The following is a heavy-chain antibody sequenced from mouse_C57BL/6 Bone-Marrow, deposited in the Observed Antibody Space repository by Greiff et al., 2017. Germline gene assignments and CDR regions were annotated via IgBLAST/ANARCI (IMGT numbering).Heavy chain of an antibody. Sequence: VQLQQSGPVLVKPGASVKMSCKASGYTFTDYYMTWVKQSPGKSLEWIGVINPYNGGTSYNQKIKGQATLTVDKSSSTAYMELNSLTSEDSAVYYYARSYYDLDYWGKGTTLTVSS. CDR2: INPYNGGT. V-gene: IGHV1-19*01. CDR1: GYTFTDYY. J-gene: IGHJ2*01. CDR3: ARSYYDLDY. D-gene: IGHD1-1*01.